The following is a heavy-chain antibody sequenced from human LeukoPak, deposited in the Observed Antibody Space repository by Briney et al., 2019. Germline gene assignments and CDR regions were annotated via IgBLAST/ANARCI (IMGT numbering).Heavy chain of an antibody. CDR3: ASATTYSIDD. D-gene: IGHD5-12*01. CDR1: GGSVSSSFYS. V-gene: IGHV4-39*01. CDR2: MYYSGSA. Sequence: SETLSLTCNVSGGSVSSSFYSWGWIRQPPGKGLEWIGSMYYSGSAHYNLSLKSRVTTSVDTSKNQFSLKLSSVTAADTAIYFCASATTYSIDDWGQGTLVTVSS. J-gene: IGHJ4*01.